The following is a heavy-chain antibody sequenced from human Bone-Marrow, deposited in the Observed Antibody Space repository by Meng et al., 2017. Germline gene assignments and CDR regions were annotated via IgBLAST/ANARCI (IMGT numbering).Heavy chain of an antibody. CDR1: GFTFSNAW. V-gene: IGHV3-15*01. CDR3: SGHVDY. J-gene: IGHJ4*01. Sequence: GSLRLSCAASGFTFSNAWMTWVRQAPGKGLEWIGRMKSNVDGGTVDYAAAVKGRFFISRDDSENTFYLQMNSLKTEDTAVYYCSGHVDYWGNGSLVTVSS. CDR2: MKSNVDGGTV.